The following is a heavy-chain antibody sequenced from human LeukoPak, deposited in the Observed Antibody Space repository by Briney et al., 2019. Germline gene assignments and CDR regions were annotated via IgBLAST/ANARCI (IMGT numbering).Heavy chain of an antibody. Sequence: SGPTLVNPTQTLPLTCTVTGFSITTDGVGVGWIRQAPGKALEWLAIIFWDGDRRYNSSLRSRFTITSDNSRNQVVLIMTNMDPVDTATYFCAHSLRRPSCSGGNCYYFDYWGQGTLVTVSS. CDR2: IFWDGDR. V-gene: IGHV2-5*02. J-gene: IGHJ4*02. CDR3: AHSLRRPSCSGGNCYYFDY. CDR1: GFSITTDGVG. D-gene: IGHD2-15*01.